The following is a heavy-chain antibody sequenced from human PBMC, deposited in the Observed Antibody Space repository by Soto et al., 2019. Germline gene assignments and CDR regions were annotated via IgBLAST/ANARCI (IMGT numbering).Heavy chain of an antibody. CDR3: VGDSSSHPVYYYYGMDV. V-gene: IGHV3-53*01. CDR1: GFTVSSNY. Sequence: PGGSLRLSCAASGFTVSSNYMSWVRQAPGKGLEWVSVIYSGGSTYYADSVKGRFTISRDNSKNTLYLQMNSLRAEDTAVYYCVGDSSSHPVYYYYGMDVWGQGTSVTVSS. CDR2: IYSGGST. J-gene: IGHJ6*02. D-gene: IGHD6-6*01.